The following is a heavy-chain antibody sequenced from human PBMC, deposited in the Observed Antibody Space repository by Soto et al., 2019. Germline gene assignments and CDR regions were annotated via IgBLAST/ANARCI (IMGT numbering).Heavy chain of an antibody. CDR1: GLTVSRNY. J-gene: IGHJ4*02. CDR2: IYSDGST. V-gene: IGHV3-66*01. Sequence: EVQLVESGGGLVQPGGSRRLSCAASGLTVSRNYLSWVRQAPGKGLEWVAVIYSDGSTYYADSGKVRFIISRENSANTLYLQLNSLRVEDTAVYYCARDFWQWPNYLGLGTLVTVSS. CDR3: ARDFWQWPNY. D-gene: IGHD6-19*01.